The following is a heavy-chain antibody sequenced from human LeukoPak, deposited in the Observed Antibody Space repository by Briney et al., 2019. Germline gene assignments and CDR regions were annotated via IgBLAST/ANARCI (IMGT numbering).Heavy chain of an antibody. CDR2: MNPNMVNT. J-gene: IGHJ6*03. Sequence: ASVKVSCKASGYTFTSYDINWVRQATGQGLEWMGWMNPNMVNTGYAQKFQGRVTMTRNTSISTAYMELSSLRSEDTAVYYCARAGQGITIFGVVIMSDYYYYYMDVWGKGTTVTVSS. D-gene: IGHD3-3*01. CDR3: ARAGQGITIFGVVIMSDYYYYYMDV. V-gene: IGHV1-8*01. CDR1: GYTFTSYD.